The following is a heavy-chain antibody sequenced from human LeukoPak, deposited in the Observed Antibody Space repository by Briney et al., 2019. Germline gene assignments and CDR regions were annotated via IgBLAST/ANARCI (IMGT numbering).Heavy chain of an antibody. Sequence: GGSLNLSCAASGFTFISYWMHWVRQAPGKGLVWVSRINSDGSSTSYADSVKGRFTISRDNAKNTLYLQMNSLRAEDTAVYYCAKSPHILTGYRDYYYYYMDVWGKGTTVTVSS. CDR3: AKSPHILTGYRDYYYYYMDV. D-gene: IGHD3-9*01. V-gene: IGHV3-74*01. CDR2: INSDGSST. J-gene: IGHJ6*03. CDR1: GFTFISYW.